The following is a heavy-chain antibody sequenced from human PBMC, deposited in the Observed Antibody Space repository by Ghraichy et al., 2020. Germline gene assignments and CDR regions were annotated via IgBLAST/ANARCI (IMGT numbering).Heavy chain of an antibody. D-gene: IGHD5-18*01. CDR2: ISGSGAGT. J-gene: IGHJ4*02. CDR3: AKHSGYSYDTTFDY. V-gene: IGHV3-23*01. Sequence: GVSLILSWAAEGGRGSNYAMSWVRQAPGKGLEWVSGISGSGAGTYYADSVKGRFTISRDNSKNTLYLQVNSLRAEDTAVYYCAKHSGYSYDTTFDYWGQGTLVTVSS. CDR1: GGRGSNYA.